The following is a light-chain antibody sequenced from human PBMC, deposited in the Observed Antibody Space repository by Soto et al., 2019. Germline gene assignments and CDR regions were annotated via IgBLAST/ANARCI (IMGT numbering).Light chain of an antibody. CDR2: GAS. CDR1: QSVNSDY. CDR3: QQYGNSPLT. V-gene: IGKV3-20*01. Sequence: EIVLTQSPGTLSLFPGERATLSCRASQSVNSDYLAWYQHQPGQAPRLLIYGASTRASGIPDRFSGGGSGTDFTLTISRLESEDFAVYFCQQYGNSPLTFGGGNKLEIK. J-gene: IGKJ4*01.